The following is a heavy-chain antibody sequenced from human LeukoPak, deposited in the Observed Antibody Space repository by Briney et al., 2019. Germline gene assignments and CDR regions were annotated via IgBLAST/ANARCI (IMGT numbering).Heavy chain of an antibody. CDR1: GFTFSSYG. D-gene: IGHD6-19*01. CDR2: IWYDGSNK. J-gene: IGHJ1*01. CDR3: AKDFFPLSSGWYFGYFQH. Sequence: PGRSLRLSCAASGFTFSSYGMHWVRQAPGKGVEWVAVIWYDGSNKYYADSVKGRFTISRDNSKNTLYLQMNSLRAEDTAVYYCAKDFFPLSSGWYFGYFQHWGQGTLVTVSS. V-gene: IGHV3-33*06.